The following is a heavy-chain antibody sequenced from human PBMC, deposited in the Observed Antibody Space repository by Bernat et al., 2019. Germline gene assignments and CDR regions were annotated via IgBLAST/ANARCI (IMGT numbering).Heavy chain of an antibody. J-gene: IGHJ5*02. CDR2: VTGGSDSK. D-gene: IGHD3-10*01. CDR3: AKAPNYYVSGSYPNWFDP. Sequence: EVQLLESGGGLVQPGGSLRLSRAASGFIFSSYAMSWVRPAPGKGLEWVSAVTGGSDSKYYADSVKGRFTISRDNSKNTLYLQMSSLRAEDTAVYYCAKAPNYYVSGSYPNWFDPWGQGTLVTVSS. CDR1: GFIFSSYA. V-gene: IGHV3-23*01.